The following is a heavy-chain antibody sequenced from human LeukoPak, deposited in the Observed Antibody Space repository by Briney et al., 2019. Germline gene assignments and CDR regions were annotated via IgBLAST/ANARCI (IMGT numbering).Heavy chain of an antibody. D-gene: IGHD2-2*01. V-gene: IGHV1-18*01. CDR2: ISAYNGNT. Sequence: GASVKVSCKASGYTFTSYGISWVRQAPGQGLEWMGWISAYNGNTNYAQKLQGRVTMTTDTSTSTAYMELRSLRSDDTAVYYCARVAKGRYCSSTSCSWFDPWGQGTLVTVSS. CDR1: GYTFTSYG. J-gene: IGHJ5*02. CDR3: ARVAKGRYCSSTSCSWFDP.